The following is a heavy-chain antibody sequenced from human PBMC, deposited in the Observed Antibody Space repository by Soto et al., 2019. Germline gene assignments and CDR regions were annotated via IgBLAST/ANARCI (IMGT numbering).Heavy chain of an antibody. CDR2: INGDGSST. Sequence: EVQLVESGGGLVQPGGSLRLSCAAAGFAFDSHWMHWVRQAPGKGLVWVSRINGDGSSTFYADSVKGRFTISRDNARNTVYLQMNSLRAEDTAVYYCARGIQWRYGMDVWGQGTTVTVYS. CDR1: GFAFDSHW. J-gene: IGHJ6*02. CDR3: ARGIQWRYGMDV. D-gene: IGHD5-12*01. V-gene: IGHV3-74*01.